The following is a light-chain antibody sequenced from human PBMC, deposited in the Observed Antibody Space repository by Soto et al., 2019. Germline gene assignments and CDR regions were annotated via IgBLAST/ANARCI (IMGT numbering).Light chain of an antibody. CDR1: QSVTSNY. Sequence: EIVLTQSPGTLSLSPGERATLSCRASQSVTSNYLAWYQQKPGQPPRLLIFNASNRATGIPARFSGSGSGTDFTLTISSLGPEDFAVYYCQQRYNWPPLTFGGGTTVEIK. CDR3: QQRYNWPPLT. V-gene: IGKV3D-20*02. CDR2: NAS. J-gene: IGKJ4*01.